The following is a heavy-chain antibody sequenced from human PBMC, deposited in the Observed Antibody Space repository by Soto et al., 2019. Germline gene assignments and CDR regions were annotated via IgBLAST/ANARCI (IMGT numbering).Heavy chain of an antibody. D-gene: IGHD3-9*01. CDR3: XXXXXDWLLSGXSWFDP. Sequence: QVQLQQWGAGLLKPSETLSLTCAVYGGSFSGYYWSWIRQPPGKGLEWIGEINHSGSTNYNPSLKSRVTISVDTSKXQXXXXXXXXXXXXTAXXXXXXXXXDWLLSGXSWFDPWGQGTLVTVSS. J-gene: IGHJ5*02. V-gene: IGHV4-34*01. CDR1: GGSFSGYY. CDR2: INHSGST.